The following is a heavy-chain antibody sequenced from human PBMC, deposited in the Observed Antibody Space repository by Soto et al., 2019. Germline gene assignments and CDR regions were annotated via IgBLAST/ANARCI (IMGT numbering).Heavy chain of an antibody. CDR3: AKGGYSSVLSK. D-gene: IGHD6-19*01. CDR1: GFGFSLNA. V-gene: IGHV3-23*01. Sequence: PGGSLRLSCVASGFGFSLNAMTWVRQAPGKGLEWVSFTSGDGTSKYYADSVRGRFTISRDNSKNMLYLQMNSLRGEDTALYYCAKGGYSSVLSKWGQGPPVTV. CDR2: TSGDGTSK. J-gene: IGHJ4*02.